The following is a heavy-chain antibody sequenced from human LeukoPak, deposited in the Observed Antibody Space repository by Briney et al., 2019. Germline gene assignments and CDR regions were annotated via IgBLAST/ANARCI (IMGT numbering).Heavy chain of an antibody. D-gene: IGHD3-22*01. CDR1: GGSISSSPYY. V-gene: IGHV4-39*01. CDR3: ARPPPYYYDSSGYLEDFAR. Sequence: SETLSLTCTVSGGSISSSPYYWGWIRQPPGKGLEWIGSIFYSGSTYYNPSLKSRVTISVDTSKNQFSLKLSSVTAADTAVYYCARPPPYYYDSSGYLEDFARWGQGTLVTVSS. CDR2: IFYSGST. J-gene: IGHJ4*02.